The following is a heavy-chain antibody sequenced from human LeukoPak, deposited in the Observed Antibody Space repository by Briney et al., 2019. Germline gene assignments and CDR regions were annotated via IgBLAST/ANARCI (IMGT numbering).Heavy chain of an antibody. J-gene: IGHJ6*03. Sequence: SVKVSCKASGGTFSSYAISWVRQAPGQGLKWMGGIIPIFGTANYAQKFQGRVTITADESTSTAYMELSSLRSEDTAVYYCARALHNWNYYYMDVWGKGTTVTVSS. D-gene: IGHD1-20*01. V-gene: IGHV1-69*13. CDR1: GGTFSSYA. CDR3: ARALHNWNYYYMDV. CDR2: IIPIFGTA.